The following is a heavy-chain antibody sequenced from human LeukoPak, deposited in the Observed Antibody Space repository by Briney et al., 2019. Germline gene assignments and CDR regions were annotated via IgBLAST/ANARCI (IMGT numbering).Heavy chain of an antibody. V-gene: IGHV4-38-2*02. CDR3: ARALYDSSGYYFDY. D-gene: IGHD3-22*01. CDR2: INHRGST. Sequence: SETLSLTCTVSGYSISSGYHWSWIRQSPGKGLEWIGEINHRGSTNYNPSLKRRVTMSLDTSKNQFSLKLSSVTAEDTAVYYCARALYDSSGYYFDYWGQGTLVTVSS. CDR1: GYSISSGYH. J-gene: IGHJ4*02.